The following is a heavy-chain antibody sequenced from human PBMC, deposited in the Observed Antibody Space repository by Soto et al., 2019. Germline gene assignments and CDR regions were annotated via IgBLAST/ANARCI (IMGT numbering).Heavy chain of an antibody. CDR1: GGSVSSGGYY. J-gene: IGHJ4*02. CDR2: IYYSGTT. V-gene: IGHV4-31*03. CDR3: ARRALPQCINGVCYKDGFWDY. D-gene: IGHD2-8*01. Sequence: SETLSLTCTVSGGSVSSGGYYWSWIRQHPGTGLEWIGYIYYSGTTYFNPALKSRASITLDTSKNEFSLKLTSVTAADTAVYYCARRALPQCINGVCYKDGFWDYWGQGALVTVSS.